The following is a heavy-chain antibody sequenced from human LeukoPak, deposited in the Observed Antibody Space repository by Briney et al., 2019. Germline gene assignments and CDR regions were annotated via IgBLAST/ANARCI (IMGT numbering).Heavy chain of an antibody. CDR3: AKDDIGSWPRYYMDV. Sequence: PGGSLRLSCAASGFTFSSYAMSWVRQAPGKGLEWVSAISGSGGSTYYADSVKGRFTISRDNSKNTLYLQMNSLRAKDTAVHYCAKDDIGSWPRYYMDVWGKGTTATVSS. CDR2: ISGSGGST. CDR1: GFTFSSYA. J-gene: IGHJ6*03. V-gene: IGHV3-23*01. D-gene: IGHD6-13*01.